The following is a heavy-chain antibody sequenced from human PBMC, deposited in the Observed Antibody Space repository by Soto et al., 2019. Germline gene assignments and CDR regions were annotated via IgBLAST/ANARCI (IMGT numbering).Heavy chain of an antibody. V-gene: IGHV5-51*01. CDR3: AGRNIFFRGVYYSYYGMVV. CDR2: IYPGDSDT. CDR1: GNSIASTW. Sequence: PGESLKISCKGSGNSIASTWIGWVRQMPGKGLEWMGIIYPGDSDTRYSPSFQGQVTISVDKSISTAYLQWSSLKASDTAMYYCAGRNIFFRGVYYSYYGMVVWGQGTTVTAP. J-gene: IGHJ6*02. D-gene: IGHD3-10*01.